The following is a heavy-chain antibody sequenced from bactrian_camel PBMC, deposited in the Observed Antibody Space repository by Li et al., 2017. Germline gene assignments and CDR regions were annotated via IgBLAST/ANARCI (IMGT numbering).Heavy chain of an antibody. J-gene: IGHJ6*01. Sequence: VQLVESGGGLVQAGGSLRLSCAASKSTYSTRSMGWFRQAPGKERKGVAALDSDDRASYSDSVKGRFTISKDNAKNTLYLQMNSLKPEDTAMYYCAASGGGSRCSVFRDFGYWGRGTQVTVS. CDR3: AASGGGSRCSVFRDFGY. CDR2: LDSDDRA. CDR1: KSTYSTRS. V-gene: IGHV3S53*01. D-gene: IGHD6*01.